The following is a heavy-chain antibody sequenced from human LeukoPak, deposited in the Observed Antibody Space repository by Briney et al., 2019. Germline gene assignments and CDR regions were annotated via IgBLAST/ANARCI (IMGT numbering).Heavy chain of an antibody. CDR2: IYYSGNT. V-gene: IGHV4-39*01. CDR1: GGSISSTSYY. D-gene: IGHD4-23*01. Sequence: SETLSLTCTVSGGSISSTSYYWGWIRQPPGKGLEWIGSIYYSGNTYYNPSLKGRVTMSVDTSKNQFSLKLSSVTAADTAVYYCARPYGGNSNFDYWGQGALVTVSS. J-gene: IGHJ4*02. CDR3: ARPYGGNSNFDY.